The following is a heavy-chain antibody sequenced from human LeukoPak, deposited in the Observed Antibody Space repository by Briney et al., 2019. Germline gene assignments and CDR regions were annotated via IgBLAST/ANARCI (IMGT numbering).Heavy chain of an antibody. CDR1: GGSISSGSYY. J-gene: IGHJ4*02. D-gene: IGHD4-17*01. V-gene: IGHV4-61*02. Sequence: SQTLSLTCTVSGGSISSGSYYWSWIRQPAGKGLEWIGRIYSSGSTNYNPSLKSRVTISVDTSKNQFSLKLSSVTAADTAVYYCARVNGDYFDYWGQGTLVTVSS. CDR2: IYSSGST. CDR3: ARVNGDYFDY.